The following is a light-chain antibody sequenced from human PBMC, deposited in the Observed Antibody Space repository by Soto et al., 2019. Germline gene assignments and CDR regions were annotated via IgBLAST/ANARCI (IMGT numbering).Light chain of an antibody. CDR2: DVS. J-gene: IGLJ1*01. CDR3: SSYTTSNTRQIV. V-gene: IGLV2-14*03. Sequence: IFCTETSSDVGGYNYVSWYQHHPGKAPKLMIYDVSNRPSGVSNRFSGSKSGNTASLTISGLQPEDEADYYCSSYTTSNTRQIVFGTVTKVTVL. CDR1: SSDVGGYNY.